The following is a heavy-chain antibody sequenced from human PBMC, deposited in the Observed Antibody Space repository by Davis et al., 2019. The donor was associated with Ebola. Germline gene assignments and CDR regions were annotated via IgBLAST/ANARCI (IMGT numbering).Heavy chain of an antibody. CDR1: GFTFSYFA. CDR3: AREGANTGWHDPYDI. CDR2: INSAGTKT. Sequence: HTGGSLRLSCAASGFTFSYFAMHWVRQVPGKGLVWVAYINSAGTKTTYADSVKGRFTISRDNAKNTLYLQMNSLRDDDTAFYYCAREGANTGWHDPYDIWGQGTMVTVSA. J-gene: IGHJ3*02. V-gene: IGHV3-74*01. D-gene: IGHD6-19*01.